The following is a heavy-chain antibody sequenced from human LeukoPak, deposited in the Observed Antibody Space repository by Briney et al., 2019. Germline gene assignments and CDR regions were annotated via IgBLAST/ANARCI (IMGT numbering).Heavy chain of an antibody. Sequence: GGSLRLSCAVSGFAFGSEAMSWVRQSPARGLEWVASISPGGGTTYYADYVKGRFTISRDNSKNTLYLQMNSLRAEDTAVYYCAKGEGATIPRPLGYWGQGTLVTVSS. CDR3: AKGEGATIPRPLGY. J-gene: IGHJ4*02. V-gene: IGHV3-23*01. CDR1: GFAFGSEA. CDR2: ISPGGGTT. D-gene: IGHD1-26*01.